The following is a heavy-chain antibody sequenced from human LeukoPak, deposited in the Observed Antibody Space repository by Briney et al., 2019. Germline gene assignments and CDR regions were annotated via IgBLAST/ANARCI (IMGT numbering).Heavy chain of an antibody. CDR2: INTDGSST. CDR1: GFTFSSYW. CDR3: ASAYSSGWYVPYYYYGMDV. V-gene: IGHV3-74*01. Sequence: PGGSLRFSCAASGFTFSSYWMHWVRQAPGKGLVWVSRINTDGSSTSYADSVKGRFTISRDNAKNTLYLQMNSLRAEDTAVYYCASAYSSGWYVPYYYYGMDVWGQGTTVTVSS. J-gene: IGHJ6*02. D-gene: IGHD6-19*01.